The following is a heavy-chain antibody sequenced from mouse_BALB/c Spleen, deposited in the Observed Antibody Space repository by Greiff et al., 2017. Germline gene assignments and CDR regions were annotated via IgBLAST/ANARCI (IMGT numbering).Heavy chain of an antibody. V-gene: IGHV8-11*01. Sequence: QVTLKVSGPGILQPSQTLSLTCSFSGFSLSTYGIGVGWIRQPPGQGLEWLAHIWWNDNKYYNTALKSRLTISKDTSNNQVFLKIASVDTAVTATYYCARLTGTGFDYWGQGTTLTVSS. CDR1: GFSLSTYGIG. J-gene: IGHJ2*01. CDR3: ARLTGTGFDY. D-gene: IGHD4-1*01. CDR2: IWWNDNK.